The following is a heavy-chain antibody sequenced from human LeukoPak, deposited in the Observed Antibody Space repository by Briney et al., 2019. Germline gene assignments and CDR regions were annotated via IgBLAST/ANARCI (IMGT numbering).Heavy chain of an antibody. J-gene: IGHJ4*02. V-gene: IGHV4-59*01. D-gene: IGHD3-22*01. CDR1: GGSISGYY. CDR2: IYYSGST. Sequence: SETLSLTCTVSGGSISGYYGSWIRQPPGKGLEWIRYIYYSGSTNYNPSLKSRVTISVDTAKNQFSLKPTSVTAADTAVYYCARSQDSSGYSPFDCWGQGTLVTVSS. CDR3: ARSQDSSGYSPFDC.